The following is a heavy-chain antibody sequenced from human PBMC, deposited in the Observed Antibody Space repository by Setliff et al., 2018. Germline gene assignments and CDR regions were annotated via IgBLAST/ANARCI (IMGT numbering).Heavy chain of an antibody. CDR3: ARDRYYNSWSGTSITAPHDAFDI. J-gene: IGHJ3*02. Sequence: ASVKVSCKASGGTLTTFTTYSLIWVRQAPGQGLEWMGIINPSGGLTRYAQKFQGRVTMTRDTSTSTVYMEVSSLRSEDTAVYYCARDRYYNSWSGTSITAPHDAFDIWGQGTMVTVSS. CDR1: GGTLTTFTTYS. D-gene: IGHD3-3*01. V-gene: IGHV1-46*03. CDR2: INPSGGLT.